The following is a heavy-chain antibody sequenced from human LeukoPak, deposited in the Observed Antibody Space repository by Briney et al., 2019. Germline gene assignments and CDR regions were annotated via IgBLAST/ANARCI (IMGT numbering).Heavy chain of an antibody. J-gene: IGHJ4*02. D-gene: IGHD3-10*01. CDR2: IDYSGST. Sequence: KPSETLSLTCTVSGGSISSYYWSWIRQPPGKGLEWIGYIDYSGSTEYNPSLKSRVSISVDTSKNQFSLKMSSVTAADTALYYCVREGSSSRFVDYWGQGTLVTVSS. CDR1: GGSISSYY. CDR3: VREGSSSRFVDY. V-gene: IGHV4-59*01.